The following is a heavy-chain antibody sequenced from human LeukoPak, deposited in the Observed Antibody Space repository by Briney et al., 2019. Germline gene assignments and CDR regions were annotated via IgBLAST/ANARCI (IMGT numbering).Heavy chain of an antibody. V-gene: IGHV2-5*01. CDR2: IYWNDDK. CDR3: AHIDPTLFGYDY. J-gene: IGHJ4*02. Sequence: SGPTLVNPPQPLTLTCTFSGFSLSTSGVGVGWIRRPPGKALEWLALIYWNDDKRYSPSLKSRLTITKDTSKNQVVLTMTNMDPVDTATYYCAHIDPTLFGYDYWGQGTLVTVSS. CDR1: GFSLSTSGVG. D-gene: IGHD3-3*01.